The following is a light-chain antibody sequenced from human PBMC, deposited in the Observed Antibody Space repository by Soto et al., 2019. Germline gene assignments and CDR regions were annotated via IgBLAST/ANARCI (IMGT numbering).Light chain of an antibody. Sequence: QSVLTQPASVSGSPGQSVTISCTGTSSDVGAYNLVSWYQQYPGKAPKLMIYEVSNRPSGVSNRFSGSKSVNTASLTISGLQAEDEADYYCCTSYEGGGRYVFGTGTKLTVL. CDR2: EVS. V-gene: IGLV2-14*01. CDR1: SSDVGAYNL. CDR3: TSYEGGGRYV. J-gene: IGLJ1*01.